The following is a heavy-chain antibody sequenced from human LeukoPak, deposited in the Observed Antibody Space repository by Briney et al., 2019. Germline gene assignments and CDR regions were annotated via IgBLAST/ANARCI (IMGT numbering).Heavy chain of an antibody. D-gene: IGHD3-22*01. CDR2: INPNSGGT. Sequence: ASVKVSCKASGYTFTAYYMHWVRQAPGQGLEWMGRINPNSGGTNYAQKFQGRVTMTRATSISTAYMELSRLRSDDTAVYYCARVSYYDSSGYFHFDYWGQGTLVTVSS. CDR3: ARVSYYDSSGYFHFDY. V-gene: IGHV1-2*06. J-gene: IGHJ4*02. CDR1: GYTFTAYY.